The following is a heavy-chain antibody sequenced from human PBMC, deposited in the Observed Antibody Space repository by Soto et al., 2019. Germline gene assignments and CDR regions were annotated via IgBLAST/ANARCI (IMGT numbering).Heavy chain of an antibody. CDR2: IRSEANGGTT. Sequence: GESLKISCTGSGFTFGSYALSWVRQAPGKGLEWVGVIRSEANGGTTDYAASVKGRITISRDDSKIIAYMEINSLQTEDTAVYYCTRYYYESSGYYVYWGQGALVTVSS. V-gene: IGHV3-49*04. J-gene: IGHJ4*02. D-gene: IGHD3-22*01. CDR3: TRYYYESSGYYVY. CDR1: GFTFGSYA.